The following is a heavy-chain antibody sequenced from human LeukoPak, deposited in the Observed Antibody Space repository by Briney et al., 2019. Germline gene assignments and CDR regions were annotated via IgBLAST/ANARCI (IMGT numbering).Heavy chain of an antibody. J-gene: IGHJ4*02. V-gene: IGHV4-38-2*02. Sequence: SETLSLTCTVSDYSINNPYYWGWLRQPPGKGLEWIAAIYYNGITLYNPSLKSRFAISVDTSKNQFSLRMTSGTAADTAVYYCARLAACNTALCGTARWQFDSWGQGILVTVSS. CDR1: DYSINNPYY. CDR3: ARLAACNTALCGTARWQFDS. D-gene: IGHD4-23*01. CDR2: IYYNGIT.